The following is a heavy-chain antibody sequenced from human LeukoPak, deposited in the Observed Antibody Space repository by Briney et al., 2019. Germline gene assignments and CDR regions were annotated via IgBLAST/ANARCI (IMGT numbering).Heavy chain of an antibody. V-gene: IGHV4-31*03. CDR2: ISYGGST. Sequence: PSETLSLTCTVSGGSIRSGDHYWNWIRQHPGKGPEWIGYISYGGSTFYNPSLKSRAAISVDTSKTQFSLKLTSVTAADTAVYYCARDVGGYYYGNLEYWGQGILVAVSS. CDR3: ARDVGGYYYGNLEY. CDR1: GGSIRSGDHY. D-gene: IGHD3-22*01. J-gene: IGHJ4*02.